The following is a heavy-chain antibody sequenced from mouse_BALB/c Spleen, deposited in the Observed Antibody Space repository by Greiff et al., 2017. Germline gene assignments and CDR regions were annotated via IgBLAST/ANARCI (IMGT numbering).Heavy chain of an antibody. V-gene: IGHV5-6-5*01. CDR3: ARGGYYGNYDYAMDY. CDR2: ISSGGST. J-gene: IGHJ4*01. CDR1: GFTFSSYA. Sequence: EVKLVESGGGLVKPGGSLKLSCAASGFTFSSYAMSWVRQTPEKRLEWVASISSGGSTYYPDSVKGRFTISRDNARNILYLQMSSLRSEDTAMYYCARGGYYGNYDYAMDYWGQGTSVTVSS. D-gene: IGHD2-1*01.